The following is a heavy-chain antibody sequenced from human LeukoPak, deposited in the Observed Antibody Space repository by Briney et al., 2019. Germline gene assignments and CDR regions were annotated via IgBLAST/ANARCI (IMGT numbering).Heavy chain of an antibody. CDR2: ISYDGSNK. CDR3: AKCFPPRSGFRATDY. D-gene: IGHD3-10*01. CDR1: GGSISSSS. Sequence: LSLTCTVSGGSISSSSYYWGWIRQPPGKGLEWVAVISYDGSNKYYADSVKGRFTISRDNSKNTLYLQMNSLRAEDTAVYYCAKCFPPRSGFRATDYWGQGTLVTVSS. V-gene: IGHV3-30*18. J-gene: IGHJ4*02.